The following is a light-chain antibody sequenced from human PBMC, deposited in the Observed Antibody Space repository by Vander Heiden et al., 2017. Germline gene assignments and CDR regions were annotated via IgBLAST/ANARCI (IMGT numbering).Light chain of an antibody. V-gene: IGLV3-25*03. CDR1: AWAKQY. J-gene: IGLJ2*01. Sequence: SSGLTQPPSLSVSQGQTPRITCSGEAWAKQYAYWYQQRSGQAPGMVRYKASERPAGIPEGIAGSSSGTTVTVTISGVQAEDEAEYYRQSADSSGTVVFGGGTKLTVL. CDR3: QSADSSGTVV. CDR2: KAS.